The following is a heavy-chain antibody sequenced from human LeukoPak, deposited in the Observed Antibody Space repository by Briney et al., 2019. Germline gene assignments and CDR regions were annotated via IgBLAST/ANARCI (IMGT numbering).Heavy chain of an antibody. CDR3: ARASYYTSGDLDY. J-gene: IGHJ4*02. V-gene: IGHV3-48*03. D-gene: IGHD3-10*01. Sequence: SGGSLRLSCAASRFTFSSYEMNWVRQAPGEGLEWISYISSSGSTTDYADSVKGRFTISRDNAKNSLYLQMNSLRAEDTAVYYCARASYYTSGDLDYWGQGTLVTVSS. CDR1: RFTFSSYE. CDR2: ISSSGSTT.